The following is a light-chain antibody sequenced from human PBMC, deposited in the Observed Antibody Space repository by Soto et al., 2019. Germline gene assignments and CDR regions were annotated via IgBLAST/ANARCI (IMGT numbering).Light chain of an antibody. CDR2: AVS. J-gene: IGKJ1*01. V-gene: IGKV1-17*01. CDR3: LQHHSYPQT. CDR1: QGIKND. Sequence: DIQMTQSPSSLSASVGDGVTTTCRASQGIKNDLAWYQQKPGKAPKRLIYAVSSLQSGVPSRFSGSGSGTEFTLTISSLQPEDVATYYCLQHHSYPQTFGQGTKVDIK.